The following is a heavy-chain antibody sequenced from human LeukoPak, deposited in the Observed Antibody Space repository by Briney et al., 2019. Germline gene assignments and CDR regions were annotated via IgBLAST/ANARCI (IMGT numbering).Heavy chain of an antibody. CDR2: SRNKANSYTT. Sequence: GGSLRLSCAASGFTLRDHYMDWVRQAPGKGLEWVGRSRNKANSYTTEYAASVKGRFTISRDDSKNSLYLQMNSLKTEDTAVYYCARATGAFDIWGQGTMVTVCS. J-gene: IGHJ3*02. D-gene: IGHD1-14*01. CDR1: GFTLRDHY. CDR3: ARATGAFDI. V-gene: IGHV3-72*01.